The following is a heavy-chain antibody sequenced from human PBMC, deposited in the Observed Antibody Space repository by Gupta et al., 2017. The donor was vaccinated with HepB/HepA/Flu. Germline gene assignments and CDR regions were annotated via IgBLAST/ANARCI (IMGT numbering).Heavy chain of an antibody. Sequence: QVQLVQPGAEVMTPGASVKLSCKASEDSFTRSYIHWVRQAPGQGLEWMGFIDPSGHKTAYARNVQGRVTFTRDTSTNTAYMEMRTLRSEDTAVYYCRQGKQGNWGQGTRVTVSS. CDR1: EDSFTRSY. V-gene: IGHV1-46*01. J-gene: IGHJ4*02. CDR3: RQGKQGN. CDR2: IDPSGHKT.